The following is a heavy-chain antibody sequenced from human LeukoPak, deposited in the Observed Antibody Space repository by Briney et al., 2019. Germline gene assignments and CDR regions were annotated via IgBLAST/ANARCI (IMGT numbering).Heavy chain of an antibody. CDR2: INPNSGGT. D-gene: IGHD2-2*01. V-gene: IGHV1-2*02. Sequence: ASVKVSCKASGYTFTGYYMHWVRQAPGQGLEWMGWINPNSGGTNYAQKFQGRVTMTRDTSISTAYMELSRLRSDDTAVYYCARGTLYCSSTSCPIREVKKDWFDPWGQGTLATVSS. J-gene: IGHJ5*02. CDR3: ARGTLYCSSTSCPIREVKKDWFDP. CDR1: GYTFTGYY.